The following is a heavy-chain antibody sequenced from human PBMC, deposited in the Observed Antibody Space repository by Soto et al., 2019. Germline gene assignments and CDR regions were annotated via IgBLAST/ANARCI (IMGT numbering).Heavy chain of an antibody. V-gene: IGHV3-7*01. D-gene: IGHD1-7*01. J-gene: IGHJ5*02. CDR3: ARVHYNWNYTNWFDP. Sequence: EVQLVESGGGLVQPGGSLRLSCAASGFTFSSYWMSWVRQAPGKGLEWVANIKQDGSEKYYVDSVKGRFTISRDNAKNSLDLQMNSLRAEDTAVYYCARVHYNWNYTNWFDPWGQGTLVTVSS. CDR2: IKQDGSEK. CDR1: GFTFSSYW.